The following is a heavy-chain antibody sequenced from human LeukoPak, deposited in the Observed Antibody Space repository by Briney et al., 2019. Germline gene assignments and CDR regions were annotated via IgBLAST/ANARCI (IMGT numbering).Heavy chain of an antibody. CDR2: ISGSGDNT. V-gene: IGHV3-23*01. CDR3: AKLPIVVVTATPTVFDY. CDR1: GFSFSSYA. D-gene: IGHD2-21*02. J-gene: IGHJ4*02. Sequence: GGSLRLSCAASGFSFSSYATSWVRQAPGKGLEWVSIISGSGDNTYYADSVKGRFTISRDNAKNTLYLQMNSLRAEDTAVYYCAKLPIVVVTATPTVFDYWGQGTLVTVSS.